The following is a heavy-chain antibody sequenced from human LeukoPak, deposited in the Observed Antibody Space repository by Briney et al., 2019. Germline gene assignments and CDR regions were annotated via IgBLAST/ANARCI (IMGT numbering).Heavy chain of an antibody. D-gene: IGHD6-19*01. J-gene: IGHJ4*02. CDR1: EFTFSFYW. Sequence: GGSLRLSCAASEFTFSFYWMTWVRQAPGKGLEWVANILPDGSEKYYLDSVKGRFTISRDSPTNSLYLQINSLRAEDTALYYCGRLARNAWYAVDYWGQGTLVTVSS. V-gene: IGHV3-7*01. CDR2: ILPDGSEK. CDR3: GRLARNAWYAVDY.